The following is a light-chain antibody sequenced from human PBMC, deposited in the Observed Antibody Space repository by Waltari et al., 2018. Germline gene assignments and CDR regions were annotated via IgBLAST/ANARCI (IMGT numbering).Light chain of an antibody. Sequence: QSVLTHPPPASGTPGQRVTISCSGRTSNIGRTYVSWSPQFPGTATKLLVYRNNERPSGAPVRISVSKSGTSASLAISVLRSEDEADYYCATWDGSLAAWVFGGGTKVTVL. CDR1: TSNIGRTY. V-gene: IGLV1-47*01. CDR2: RNN. CDR3: ATWDGSLAAWV. J-gene: IGLJ3*02.